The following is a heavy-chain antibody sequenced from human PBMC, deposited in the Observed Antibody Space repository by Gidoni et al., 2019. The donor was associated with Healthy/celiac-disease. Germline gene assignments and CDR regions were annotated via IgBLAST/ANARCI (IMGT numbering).Heavy chain of an antibody. J-gene: IGHJ4*02. V-gene: IGHV3-21*01. CDR1: GFTFSSYS. CDR3: ARDSNYYDSSGYYRPFDY. Sequence: EVQLVESGGGLVKPGGSLRLSCAASGFTFSSYSMNWVRQAPGKGLEWVSSISSSSSYIYDADSVKGRFTISRDNAKNSLYLQMNSLRAEDTAVYYCARDSNYYDSSGYYRPFDYWGQGTLVTVSS. D-gene: IGHD3-22*01. CDR2: ISSSSSYI.